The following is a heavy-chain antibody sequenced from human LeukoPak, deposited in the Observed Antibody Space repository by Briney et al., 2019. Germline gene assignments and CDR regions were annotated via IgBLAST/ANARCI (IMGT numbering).Heavy chain of an antibody. D-gene: IGHD7-27*01. J-gene: IGHJ6*02. V-gene: IGHV3-21*01. CDR3: ARDFLGYGMDV. CDR1: GFTFSSYS. Sequence: GGSLRLSCAASGFTFSSYSMNWVRQAPGKGLEWVSSISSSSSYIYYADSVKGRFTISRDNAKNSLYLQMNSLRAEDTAVYYCARDFLGYGMDVWGQGTTVTVSS. CDR2: ISSSSSYI.